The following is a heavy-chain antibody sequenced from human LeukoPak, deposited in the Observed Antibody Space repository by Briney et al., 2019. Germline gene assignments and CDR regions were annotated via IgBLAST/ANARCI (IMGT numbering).Heavy chain of an antibody. CDR1: GYTFTGYY. D-gene: IGHD1-26*01. J-gene: IGHJ5*02. Sequence: ASVKVSCKASGYTFTGYYMHWVRQAPGQGLEWMGIINHSGGSTNYAQKFQGRVTMTRDTSISTAYMELSRLRSDDTAVYYCARDGRDWFDPWGQGTLVTVSS. V-gene: IGHV1-2*02. CDR2: INHSGGST. CDR3: ARDGRDWFDP.